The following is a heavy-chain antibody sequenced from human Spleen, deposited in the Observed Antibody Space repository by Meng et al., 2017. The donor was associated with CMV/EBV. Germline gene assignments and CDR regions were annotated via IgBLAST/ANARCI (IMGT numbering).Heavy chain of an antibody. D-gene: IGHD4-17*01. J-gene: IGHJ4*02. CDR1: GYTFTSYG. V-gene: IGHV1-18*01. Sequence: ASVKVSCKASGYTFTSYGICWVRQAPGQGPEWMGWISPYNGNRNFAQKFQGRVTMTTDTSTSTAYMEVRSLRSDDTAIYYCARDRTTDYGDPHYWGQGTLVTVSS. CDR3: ARDRTTDYGDPHY. CDR2: ISPYNGNR.